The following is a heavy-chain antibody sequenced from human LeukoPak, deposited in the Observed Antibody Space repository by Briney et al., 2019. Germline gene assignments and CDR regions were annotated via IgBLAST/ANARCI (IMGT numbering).Heavy chain of an antibody. V-gene: IGHV4-39*01. Sequence: SETLSLTCAVSGDYISSSSYYWGWIRQSPGTGLEWIGDIYHSGRTYYNPSPKSRVAISIDTSKNQFSLRLRSMTAADTAVFYCARRRYYDSTGYFEWGRGTLVTVSS. CDR3: ARRRYYDSTGYFE. J-gene: IGHJ1*01. CDR2: IYHSGRT. D-gene: IGHD3-22*01. CDR1: GDYISSSSYY.